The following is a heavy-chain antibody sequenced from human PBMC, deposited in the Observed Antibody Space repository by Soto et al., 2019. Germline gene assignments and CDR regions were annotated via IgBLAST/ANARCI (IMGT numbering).Heavy chain of an antibody. CDR2: IRSKANSYAT. CDR1: GFTFSGSA. CDR3: TRTGPGIAAAGSYYYYGMDV. Sequence: GGSLRLSCAASGFTFSGSAMHWVRQASGKGLEWVGRIRSKANSYATAYAASVKGRFTISRDDSKNTAYLQMNSLKTEDTAVYYCTRTGPGIAAAGSYYYYGMDVWGQGTTVTVSS. D-gene: IGHD6-13*01. V-gene: IGHV3-73*01. J-gene: IGHJ6*02.